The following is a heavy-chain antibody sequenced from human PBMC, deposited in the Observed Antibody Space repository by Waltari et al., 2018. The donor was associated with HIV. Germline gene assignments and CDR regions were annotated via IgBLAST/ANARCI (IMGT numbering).Heavy chain of an antibody. Sequence: QVQLVESGGGVVQPGRSLRLSCAASGFTFSSYGMHWVRQAPGKGLEWVAVISYDGSNKYYADSVKGRFTISRDNSKNTLYLQMNSLRAEDTAVYYCAKDCGGSCPLDYWGQGTLVTVSS. CDR2: ISYDGSNK. CDR1: GFTFSSYG. CDR3: AKDCGGSCPLDY. V-gene: IGHV3-30*18. D-gene: IGHD2-15*01. J-gene: IGHJ4*02.